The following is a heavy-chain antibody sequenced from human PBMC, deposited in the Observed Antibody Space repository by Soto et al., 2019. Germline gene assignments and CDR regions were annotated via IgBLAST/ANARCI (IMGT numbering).Heavy chain of an antibody. Sequence: QVQLQESGPGLVKPSQTLSLTCTVSGGSISSGGYYWTWIRQHPGKGLEGIGYNYYSGITYYNPSPKSRVTISLDTSKNQFSLKLSSVTAADTAVYYCARGSSIAGLYYGMDVWGQGTTVTVSS. J-gene: IGHJ6*02. CDR3: ARGSSIAGLYYGMDV. CDR2: NYYSGIT. V-gene: IGHV4-31*03. D-gene: IGHD6-6*01. CDR1: GGSISSGGYY.